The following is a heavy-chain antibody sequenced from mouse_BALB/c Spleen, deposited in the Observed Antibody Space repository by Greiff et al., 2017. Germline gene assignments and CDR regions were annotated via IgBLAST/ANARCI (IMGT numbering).Heavy chain of an antibody. CDR2: INPSTGYT. V-gene: IGHV1S26*01. Sequence: QVQLQQSGAELVKPGASVKMSCKASGYTFTSYWMHWVKQRPGQGLEWIGYINPSTGYTEYNQKFKDKATLTADKSSSTAYMQLSSLTSEDSAVYYCARGKVYYAMDYWGQGTSVTVSS. J-gene: IGHJ4*01. D-gene: IGHD1-3*01. CDR3: ARGKVYYAMDY. CDR1: GYTFTSYW.